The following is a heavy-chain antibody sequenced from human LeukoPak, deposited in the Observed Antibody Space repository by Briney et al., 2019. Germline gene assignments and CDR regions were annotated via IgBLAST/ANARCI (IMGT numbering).Heavy chain of an antibody. CDR1: GGSISSGGYS. CDR3: ARATRGAIDY. Sequence: SETLSLTCAVSGGSISSGGYSWNWIRQPPGKGLEWIGYIYHTGSTYYNPSLKSPDTISLDRSKNQFSLKLNSVTAADTAVYYCARATRGAIDYWGQGTLVIVSS. J-gene: IGHJ4*02. CDR2: IYHTGST. V-gene: IGHV4-30-2*01. D-gene: IGHD3-16*01.